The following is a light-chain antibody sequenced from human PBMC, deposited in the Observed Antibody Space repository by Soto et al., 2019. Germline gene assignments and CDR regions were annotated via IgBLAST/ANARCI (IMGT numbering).Light chain of an antibody. V-gene: IGKV1-39*01. J-gene: IGKJ1*01. CDR3: HQPYTTLWP. CDR2: AAS. Sequence: DIQMTQSPSSLSASVGDRVTITCRASQSISSYLNWYQQKPGKAPKLMIYAASSLQSGVTSRFSGRGSVTYFTLTISRLQPEDFATYSCHQPYTTLWPFGQGTQVEIK. CDR1: QSISSY.